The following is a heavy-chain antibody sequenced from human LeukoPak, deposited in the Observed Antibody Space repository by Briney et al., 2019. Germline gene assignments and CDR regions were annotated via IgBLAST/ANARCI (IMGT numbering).Heavy chain of an antibody. J-gene: IGHJ4*02. D-gene: IGHD2-21*01. Sequence: PGGSLRLSCVGSGFTFRSHAMSWVRQAPEKELEFASGIYENGGTTYYADSVKGRFSISRDNSKNTLYLQMDSLRGEDTAVYYCAKDFRIGYSAHFDYWGQGALVTVSS. CDR3: AKDFRIGYSAHFDY. V-gene: IGHV3-23*01. CDR2: IYENGGTT. CDR1: GFTFRSHA.